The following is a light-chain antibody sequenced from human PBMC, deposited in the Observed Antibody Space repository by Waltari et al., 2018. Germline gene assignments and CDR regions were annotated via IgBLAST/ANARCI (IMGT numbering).Light chain of an antibody. V-gene: IGKV3-20*01. J-gene: IGKJ1*01. CDR3: QKYVRLPAT. CDR1: QSVSRA. Sequence: EIVLTQYPGTLSLSPGETATLSCRASQSVSRALAWYQQKPGQAPRLLLYDASTRATGIPDRFSGSGSGTDFSLTISRLEPEDFAVYYCQKYVRLPATFGQGTKVEIK. CDR2: DAS.